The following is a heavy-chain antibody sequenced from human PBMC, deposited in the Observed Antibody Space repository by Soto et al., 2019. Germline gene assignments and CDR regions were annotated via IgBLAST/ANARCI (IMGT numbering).Heavy chain of an antibody. V-gene: IGHV3-23*04. CDR2: FRTGGDDGTT. D-gene: IGHD1-1*01. J-gene: IGHJ4*02. Sequence: EVQLVVSGGGLVQPGGSLRHSCAASGFTFSSLSMSWVSQASGKALEGVSCFRTGGDDGTTYYADSVKGRFTISRDNSKNPLFLQMNSLRAEDTAIYYCAKKVNSGPESHYFDYWGQGTLVTVSS. CDR1: GFTFSSLS. CDR3: AKKVNSGPESHYFDY.